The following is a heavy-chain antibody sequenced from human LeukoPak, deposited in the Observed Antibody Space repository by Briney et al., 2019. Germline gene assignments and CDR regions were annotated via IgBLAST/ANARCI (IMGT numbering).Heavy chain of an antibody. D-gene: IGHD3-3*01. J-gene: IGHJ4*02. Sequence: PSETLSLTCGVSGGSITTTNWWTWVRQPPGKGLEWIGEVHLDGRTNYNPSLESRLTISVDLSENHISPRLTSVTAADTAVYYCAREGGFYRPLDYSGQGTLVTVSS. CDR3: AREGGFYRPLDY. CDR2: VHLDGRT. V-gene: IGHV4-4*02. CDR1: GGSITTTNW.